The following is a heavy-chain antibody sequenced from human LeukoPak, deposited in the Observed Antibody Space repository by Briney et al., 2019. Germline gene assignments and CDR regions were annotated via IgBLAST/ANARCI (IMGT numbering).Heavy chain of an antibody. CDR3: ARDNYYDSSGYSRSYYYYYYYMDV. V-gene: IGHV1-8*01. CDR1: GYTFTSYD. CDR2: MNPNSGNT. J-gene: IGHJ6*03. D-gene: IGHD3-22*01. Sequence: GASVKVSCKASGYTFTSYDINWVRQATGQGLEWMGWMNPNSGNTGYAQKFQGRVTMTRNTSISTAYMELSSLRSEDTAVYYCARDNYYDSSGYSRSYYYYYYYMDVWGKGTTVTVSS.